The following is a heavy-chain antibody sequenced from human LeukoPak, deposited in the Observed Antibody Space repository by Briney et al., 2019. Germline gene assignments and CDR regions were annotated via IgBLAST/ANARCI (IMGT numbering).Heavy chain of an antibody. CDR2: VNSDGKTT. J-gene: IGHJ4*02. CDR1: GFTFSNSW. CDR3: AKEARDCSGGSCYSFYFDY. D-gene: IGHD2-15*01. Sequence: GGSLRLSCAASGFTFSNSWMHWVRQAPGRGLVWVSRVNSDGKTTTYADSVKGRFTISRDNSKNTLYLQMDSLRAEDTAVYYCAKEARDCSGGSCYSFYFDYWGQGTLVTVSS. V-gene: IGHV3-74*03.